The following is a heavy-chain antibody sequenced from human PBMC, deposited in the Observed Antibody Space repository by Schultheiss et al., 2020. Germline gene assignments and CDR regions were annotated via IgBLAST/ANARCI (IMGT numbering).Heavy chain of an antibody. V-gene: IGHV3-30*18. CDR2: ISYDGSNK. J-gene: IGHJ4*02. CDR1: GFTFSSYG. CDR3: AKVLAADTYYDFWSGYGGFDY. Sequence: GGSLRLSCAASGFTFSSYGMHWVRQAPGKGLEWVAVISYDGSNKYYADSVKGRFTISGNNSKNTLYLQMNSLRAEDTAVYYCAKVLAADTYYDFWSGYGGFDYWGQGTLVTVSS. D-gene: IGHD3-3*01.